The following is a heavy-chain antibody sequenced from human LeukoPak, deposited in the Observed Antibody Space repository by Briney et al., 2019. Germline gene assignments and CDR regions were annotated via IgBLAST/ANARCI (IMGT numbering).Heavy chain of an antibody. V-gene: IGHV3-33*06. CDR1: GFTFSSYG. CDR2: IWYDGSNK. CDR3: AKDWADFWSGYFLFDY. J-gene: IGHJ4*02. Sequence: GRSLRLSCAASGFTFSSYGMHWVRQAPGKGLEWVAVIWYDGSNKYYADSVKGRFTISRDNSKKTVYLQMNSLRAEDTAVYYCAKDWADFWSGYFLFDYWGRGTLVTVSS. D-gene: IGHD3-3*01.